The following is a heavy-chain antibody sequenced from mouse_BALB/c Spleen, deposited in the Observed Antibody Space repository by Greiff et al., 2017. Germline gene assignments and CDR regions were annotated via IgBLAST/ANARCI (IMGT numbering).Heavy chain of an antibody. CDR3: ARRRGSSPYYYAMDY. J-gene: IGHJ4*01. CDR2: IYPGDGDT. Sequence: VQLQQSGAELVRPGSSVKISCKASGYAFSSYWMNWVKQRPGQGLEWIGQIYPGDGDTNYNGKFKGKATLTADKSSSTAYMQLSSLTSEDSAVYFCARRRGSSPYYYAMDYWGQGTSVTVSS. V-gene: IGHV1-80*01. CDR1: GYAFSSYW. D-gene: IGHD1-1*01.